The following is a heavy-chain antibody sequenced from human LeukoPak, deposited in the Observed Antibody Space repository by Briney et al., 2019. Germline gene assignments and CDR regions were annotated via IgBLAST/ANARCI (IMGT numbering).Heavy chain of an antibody. CDR3: ARGVPAAMISWFDP. V-gene: IGHV1-2*02. CDR1: GYTFSDHY. D-gene: IGHD2-2*01. CDR2: INPKSGGT. Sequence: GASVKVSCKASGYTFSDHYMHWVRQAPGKGLKWMGWINPKSGGTKYAQRFQGRVTMTRDTSTSTVYMELSSLRSEDTAVYYCARGVPAAMISWFDPWGQGTLVTVSS. J-gene: IGHJ5*02.